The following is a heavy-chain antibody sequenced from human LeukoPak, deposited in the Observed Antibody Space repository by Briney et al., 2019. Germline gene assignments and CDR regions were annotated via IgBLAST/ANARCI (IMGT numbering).Heavy chain of an antibody. V-gene: IGHV3-23*01. J-gene: IGHJ4*02. D-gene: IGHD2-21*02. CDR1: GFTFSRYA. Sequence: GGSLRLSCAASGFTFSRYAMTWVRQAPGKGLEWVSAISGSGGSTYYADSVKGRFTISRDNSKNTLYLQMNSLRAEDTAVYYCAKVVTAIPEDYWGQGTLVTVSS. CDR3: AKVVTAIPEDY. CDR2: ISGSGGST.